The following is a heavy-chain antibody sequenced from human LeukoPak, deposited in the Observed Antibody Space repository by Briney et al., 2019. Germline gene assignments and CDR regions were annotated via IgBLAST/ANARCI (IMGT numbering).Heavy chain of an antibody. Sequence: PSETLSLTCTVSGGVLCIYGRSWFRAPPGEGVECVGEVYYSGSTDYNPSLKSRVTISTDTSNNQVSLKLNSVTAADTAVYYCARLSRIASAGDYDYHSLDVWGQGTTVTVSS. CDR2: VYYSGST. J-gene: IGHJ6*02. D-gene: IGHD6-13*01. CDR3: ARLSRIASAGDYDYHSLDV. CDR1: GGVLCIYG. V-gene: IGHV4-59*13.